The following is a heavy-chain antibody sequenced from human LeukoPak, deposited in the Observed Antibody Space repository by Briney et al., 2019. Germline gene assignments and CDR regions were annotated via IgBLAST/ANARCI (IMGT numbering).Heavy chain of an antibody. V-gene: IGHV4-30-2*01. CDR1: VGSISRGGYS. D-gene: IGHD3-10*01. Sequence: TLSLTSAVSVGSISRGGYSSSCVSPPPGKGLRWNGYNYHGGSTYYNPSFKSRITISIDRSKNQFTLKLSTATAAATAVYYCGRGVSGSYYNYWGQGTLVTVSS. CDR3: GRGVSGSYYNY. CDR2: NYHGGST. J-gene: IGHJ4*02.